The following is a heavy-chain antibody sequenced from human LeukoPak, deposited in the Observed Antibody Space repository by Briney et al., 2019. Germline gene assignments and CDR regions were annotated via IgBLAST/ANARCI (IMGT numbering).Heavy chain of an antibody. CDR3: ARVSPFGSSSRRGYNWFDP. D-gene: IGHD6-6*01. Sequence: SETLSLTCTVSGGSISSYYWSWIRQPAGKGLEWIGRIYTSGSTNYNPSLKSRVTMSVDTSKNQFSLKLSSVTAADTAVYYCARVSPFGSSSRRGYNWFDPWGQGTLVTVSS. J-gene: IGHJ5*02. CDR2: IYTSGST. CDR1: GGSISSYY. V-gene: IGHV4-4*07.